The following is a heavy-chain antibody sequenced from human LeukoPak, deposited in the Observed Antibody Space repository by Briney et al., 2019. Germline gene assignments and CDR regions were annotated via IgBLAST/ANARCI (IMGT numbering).Heavy chain of an antibody. D-gene: IGHD3-22*01. CDR3: AKDPITMIVVVNGDYAFDI. CDR2: VKQDGSEK. V-gene: IGHV3-7*03. J-gene: IGHJ3*02. CDR1: GFTFSSYW. Sequence: GGSLRLSCAASGFTFSSYWMSWVRQAPGKGLEWVANVKQDGSEKYYVDSVKGRFTISRDNSKNTLYLQMNSLRAEAPAVYYCAKDPITMIVVVNGDYAFDIWGQGTMVTVSS.